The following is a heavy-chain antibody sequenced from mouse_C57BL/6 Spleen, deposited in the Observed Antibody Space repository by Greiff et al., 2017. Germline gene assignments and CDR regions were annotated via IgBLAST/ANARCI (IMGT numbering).Heavy chain of an antibody. V-gene: IGHV1-55*01. CDR2: IYPGSGST. Sequence: VQLQQPGAELVKPGASVKMSCKASGYTFTSYWITWVKQRPGQGLEWIGDIYPGSGSTNYNEKFKSKATLTVDTSSSTAYMQLSSLTSEDSAVYYCARGDYDVGVYYAMDYWGQGTSVTVSS. J-gene: IGHJ4*01. CDR3: ARGDYDVGVYYAMDY. D-gene: IGHD2-4*01. CDR1: GYTFTSYW.